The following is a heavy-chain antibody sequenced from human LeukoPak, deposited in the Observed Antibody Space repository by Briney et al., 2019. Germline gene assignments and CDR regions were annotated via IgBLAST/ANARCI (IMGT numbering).Heavy chain of an antibody. J-gene: IGHJ4*02. V-gene: IGHV3-30*04. CDR3: ARQFVAVAGTFDY. CDR2: ISYDGSNK. D-gene: IGHD6-19*01. Sequence: GRSLRLSCAASGFTFSSYAMHWVRQAPGKGLEWVAVISYDGSNKYYADSVKGRFTISRDNFKNTLYLQMNSLRAEDTAVYYCARQFVAVAGTFDYWGQGTLVTVSS. CDR1: GFTFSSYA.